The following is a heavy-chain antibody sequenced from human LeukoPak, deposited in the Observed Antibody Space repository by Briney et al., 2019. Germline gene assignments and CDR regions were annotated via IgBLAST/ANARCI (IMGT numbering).Heavy chain of an antibody. CDR2: ITPNGDFT. CDR3: ARELVIVETPGDDFDY. Sequence: HPGESLRLSCAASGFTFSRYWMHWVRQVPGKGLVWVARITPNGDFTNYAHSVKGRFTISRDNAESTLYLQLNSLRAEDTAMYYCARELVIVETPGDDFDYWGQGTLVTVSS. D-gene: IGHD2/OR15-2a*01. V-gene: IGHV3-74*01. J-gene: IGHJ4*01. CDR1: GFTFSRYW.